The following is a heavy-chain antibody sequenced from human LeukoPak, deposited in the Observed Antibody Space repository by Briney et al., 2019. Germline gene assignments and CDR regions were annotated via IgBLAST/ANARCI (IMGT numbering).Heavy chain of an antibody. CDR1: GFTFSSDA. CDR3: GRGAVAGIPPDY. CDR2: ISSNGGST. Sequence: PGGSLRLSCSASGFTFSSDAMHWVRQAPGKGLEYVSAISSNGGSTYYADSVRGRFTISRDNSKNTLYLQMSSLRAEDTAVYYCGRGAVAGIPPDYWGQGTLVTVSS. V-gene: IGHV3-64D*06. D-gene: IGHD6-19*01. J-gene: IGHJ4*02.